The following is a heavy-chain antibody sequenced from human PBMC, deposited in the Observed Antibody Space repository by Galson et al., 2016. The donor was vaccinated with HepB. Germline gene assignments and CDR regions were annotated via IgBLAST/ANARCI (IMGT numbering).Heavy chain of an antibody. Sequence: SLRLSCAASGFTFSDFAMSWVRQAPGKGLECVSAISQSGETTLYADSVKGRFTISRDNSNNTLYLQMDILRAKDTAVYYCAPPRQWLFDYLGQGALVIVSS. CDR3: APPRQWLFDY. J-gene: IGHJ4*02. V-gene: IGHV3-23*01. CDR1: GFTFSDFA. CDR2: ISQSGETT. D-gene: IGHD6-19*01.